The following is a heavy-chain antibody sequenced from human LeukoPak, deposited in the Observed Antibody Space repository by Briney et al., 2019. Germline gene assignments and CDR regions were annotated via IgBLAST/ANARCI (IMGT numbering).Heavy chain of an antibody. D-gene: IGHD6-13*01. J-gene: IGHJ4*02. Sequence: SVTLSLTCTVSGGSINNYWSWIRQPPGKGLEWIGYIYYSGSTNYNPSLKSRVTISVDTSKNQFSLRLSSVTAADTAVYYCARVTGYMTEDYFDYWGQGTLITVSS. V-gene: IGHV4-59*01. CDR1: GGSINNY. CDR2: IYYSGST. CDR3: ARVTGYMTEDYFDY.